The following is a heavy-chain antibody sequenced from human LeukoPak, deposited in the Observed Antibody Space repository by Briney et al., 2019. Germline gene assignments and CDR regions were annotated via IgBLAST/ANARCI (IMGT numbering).Heavy chain of an antibody. Sequence: PGGSLRLSCAASGFTFSSYSMNWVRRAPGKGLEWVSSISSSSSYIYYADSVKGRFTISRDNAKNSLYLQMNSLRAEDTAVYYCAREGGRYYHAFDIWGQGTMVTVSS. CDR2: ISSSSSYI. CDR1: GFTFSSYS. CDR3: AREGGRYYHAFDI. D-gene: IGHD1-26*01. J-gene: IGHJ3*02. V-gene: IGHV3-21*01.